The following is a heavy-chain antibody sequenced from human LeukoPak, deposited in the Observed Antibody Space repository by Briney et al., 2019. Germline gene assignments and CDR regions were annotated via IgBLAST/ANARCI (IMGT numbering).Heavy chain of an antibody. CDR1: GFTFSSYS. CDR2: ISSSSSTI. V-gene: IGHV3-48*01. J-gene: IGHJ6*03. CDR3: ARDSVQAYYYYYMDV. Sequence: GGSLRLSCAASGFTFSSYSMNWVRRAPGKGLEWVSYISSSSSTIYYADSVKGRFTISRDNAKNSLYLQMNSLRAEDTAVYYCARDSVQAYYYYYMDVWGKGTTVTVSS. D-gene: IGHD1-1*01.